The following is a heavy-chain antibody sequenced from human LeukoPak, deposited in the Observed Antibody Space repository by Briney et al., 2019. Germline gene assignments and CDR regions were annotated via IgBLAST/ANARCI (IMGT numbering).Heavy chain of an antibody. Sequence: RASVKVPCKASGYIFSSYYMHWVRQAPGQGLEWMGIINPRGDSTTYAQKFQGRLTMTKDMSTSTLYMELSSLRSEDTAVYYCAREHSASALDYWGQGTLVTVSS. CDR1: GYIFSSYY. D-gene: IGHD1-26*01. CDR3: AREHSASALDY. V-gene: IGHV1-46*01. J-gene: IGHJ4*02. CDR2: INPRGDST.